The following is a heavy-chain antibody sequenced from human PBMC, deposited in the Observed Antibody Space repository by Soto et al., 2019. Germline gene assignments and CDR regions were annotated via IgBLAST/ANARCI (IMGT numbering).Heavy chain of an antibody. J-gene: IGHJ4*02. CDR2: ITGNGIST. CDR3: AKGARDCGGDCYSSYFDH. CDR1: RVTFFGYA. D-gene: IGHD2-21*02. V-gene: IGHV3-23*01. Sequence: GGSLRLPCAASRVTFFGYAMSWVRQAPGKGLEWVSGITGNGISTVYADSVKGRFTISRDNSKNALYLQMNSLRTEDTAVYFCAKGARDCGGDCYSSYFDHWGQGALVTVSS.